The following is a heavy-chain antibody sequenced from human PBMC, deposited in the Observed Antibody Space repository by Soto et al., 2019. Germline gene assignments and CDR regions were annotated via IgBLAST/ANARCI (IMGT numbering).Heavy chain of an antibody. CDR3: ARIWYSSGWYFHYGMDV. D-gene: IGHD6-19*01. Sequence: SGPTLVNPTETVTLTCTVSGFSLSSAGMGVSWIRQPPGKALEWLAHIFSNDEKSYSIFLKNRVTISKDTSQSQVVLTMTNMDPVDTATYYCARIWYSSGWYFHYGMDVWGQGTTVTVS. CDR2: IFSNDEK. CDR1: GFSLSSAGMG. J-gene: IGHJ6*02. V-gene: IGHV2-26*01.